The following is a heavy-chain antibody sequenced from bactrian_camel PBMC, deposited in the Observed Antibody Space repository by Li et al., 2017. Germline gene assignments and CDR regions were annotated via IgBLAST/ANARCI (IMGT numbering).Heavy chain of an antibody. CDR3: ATFVEWSRNWHTEFGH. D-gene: IGHD8*01. CDR1: GIAISTHC. Sequence: HVQLVESGGGTVSAGGSLILSCVASGIAISTHCVGWFRQAPGKEREGVADIGGDGITSYGDSVKGRFTISRDNAKNTLYLQMNSLKTEDDAVYYCATFVEWSRNWHTEFGHWGQGTQVTVS. V-gene: IGHV3S55*01. J-gene: IGHJ4*01. CDR2: IGGDGIT.